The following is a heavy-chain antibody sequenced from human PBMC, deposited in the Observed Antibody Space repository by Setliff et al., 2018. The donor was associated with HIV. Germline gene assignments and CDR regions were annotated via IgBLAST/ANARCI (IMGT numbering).Heavy chain of an antibody. Sequence: GASVKVSCKASGGTFSNYGLNWVRQAPGQGLEWMGRIIPILGTTNYEQNFQGSVTITADESTSTVYMELSSLRSEDTAVYYCARDLGGALDYWGQGTLVTVSS. V-gene: IGHV1-69*11. D-gene: IGHD3-16*01. CDR1: GGTFSNYG. J-gene: IGHJ4*02. CDR2: IIPILGTT. CDR3: ARDLGGALDY.